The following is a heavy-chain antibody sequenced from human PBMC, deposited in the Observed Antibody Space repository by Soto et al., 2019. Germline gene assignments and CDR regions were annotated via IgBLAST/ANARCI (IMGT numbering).Heavy chain of an antibody. CDR2: TRHDGSNT. CDR1: GFTFSGYG. CDR3: ARDGVGATTFFGYFDY. V-gene: IGHV3-30*02. D-gene: IGHD1-26*01. Sequence: PGGSLRLSCAASGFTFSGYGMHWVRQAPGKGLEWVAITRHDGSNTYYADSVRGRFTISRDNSKKTLYLQMDSLRAEDTAVYYCARDGVGATTFFGYFDYWGQGTLVTSPQ. J-gene: IGHJ4*02.